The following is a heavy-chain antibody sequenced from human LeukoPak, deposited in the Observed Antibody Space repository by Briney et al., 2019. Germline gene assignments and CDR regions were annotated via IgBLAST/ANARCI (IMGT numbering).Heavy chain of an antibody. CDR1: GFTFYNYV. Sequence: GSLRLSCAASGFTFYNYVMSWVRQTPGKGLEWVSLISVNGGRASYADSVKGRFTISRDNLKSTVYLQMNSLRAEDTAIYYCVKDHTESYPWYMDFWGRGALVTVSS. J-gene: IGHJ2*01. CDR3: VKDHTESYPWYMDF. D-gene: IGHD2-2*01. CDR2: ISVNGGRA. V-gene: IGHV3-23*01.